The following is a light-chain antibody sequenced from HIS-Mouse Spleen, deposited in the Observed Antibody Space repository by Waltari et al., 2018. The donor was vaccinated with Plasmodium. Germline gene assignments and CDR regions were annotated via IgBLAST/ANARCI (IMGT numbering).Light chain of an antibody. CDR1: ALPKKY. Sequence: SYELTQPPSVSVSPGQTARITCSGDALPKKYADWYQKKPGQAPVLVIYKDRERPSGIPERFSGSSSGTTVTLTISGVQAEDEADYYCQSADSSGTYVFGTGTKVTVL. V-gene: IGLV3-25*03. CDR3: QSADSSGTYV. J-gene: IGLJ1*01. CDR2: KDR.